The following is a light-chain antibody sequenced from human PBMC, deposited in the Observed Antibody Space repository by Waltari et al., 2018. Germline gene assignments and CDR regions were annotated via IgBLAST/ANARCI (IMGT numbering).Light chain of an antibody. CDR3: QSYDTSLRVV. CDR1: GSNLGAGND. J-gene: IGLJ3*02. V-gene: IGLV1-40*01. CDR2: GST. Sequence: QSVLTQPPSVSGAPGQRVTVPCTGSGSNLGAGNDVPWYQQLPRAAPKLLIYGSTSRPLGVPDRFFGSTSGTSASLAITGLQAEDEADYYCQSYDTSLRVVFGGGTKLTVL.